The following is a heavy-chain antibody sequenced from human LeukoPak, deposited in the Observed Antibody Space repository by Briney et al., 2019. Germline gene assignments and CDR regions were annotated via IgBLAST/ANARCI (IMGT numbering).Heavy chain of an antibody. D-gene: IGHD1-26*01. V-gene: IGHV3-66*01. Sequence: GGSLRLSCAASGFTFSSYAMSWVRQAPGKGLEWVSVIYSGGSTYYADSVKGRFTISRDNSKNTLYLQMNSLRAEDTAVYYCARVRLKPPYSGSYGAFDIWGQGTMVTVSS. CDR1: GFTFSSYA. CDR2: IYSGGST. J-gene: IGHJ3*02. CDR3: ARVRLKPPYSGSYGAFDI.